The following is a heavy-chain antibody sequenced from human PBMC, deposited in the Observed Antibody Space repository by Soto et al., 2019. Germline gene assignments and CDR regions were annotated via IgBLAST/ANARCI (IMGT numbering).Heavy chain of an antibody. V-gene: IGHV4-31*03. Sequence: PSETLSLTCTVSGGSISSGGYYWSWIRQHPGKGLEWIGYIYYSGSTYYNPSLKSRVTISVDTSKNQFSLKLSSVTAADTAVYYCARDFYSSSSGGVPYGMDVWGQGTTVTVSS. CDR1: GGSISSGGYY. J-gene: IGHJ6*02. D-gene: IGHD6-6*01. CDR2: IYYSGST. CDR3: ARDFYSSSSGGVPYGMDV.